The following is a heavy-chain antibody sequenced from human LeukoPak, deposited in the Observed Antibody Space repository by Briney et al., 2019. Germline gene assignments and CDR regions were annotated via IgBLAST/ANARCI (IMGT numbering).Heavy chain of an antibody. CDR3: EKDLFGDWTALHV. CDR1: GFVFDTYA. J-gene: IGHJ1*01. V-gene: IGHV3-23*01. Sequence: GGSLRLSCAASGFVFDTYAINWVRQAPGKGLEWVSLISGSGVSADYSDSVRGRFSISRDNSKNTVYLQMNSLGGNDTAVYWCEKDLFGDWTALHVWGRGTVVTVSS. D-gene: IGHD3-10*02. CDR2: ISGSGVSA.